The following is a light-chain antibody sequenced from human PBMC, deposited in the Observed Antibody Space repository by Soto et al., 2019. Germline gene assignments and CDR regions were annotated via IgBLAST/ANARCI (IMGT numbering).Light chain of an antibody. CDR3: QQLNSYPYT. J-gene: IGKJ3*01. CDR1: QDISNY. Sequence: DIQLTQSPSFLSASVGDRVTITCRASQDISNYLAWFQQKPGKAPNLLIYGASTLQGGVPSRFSGSGSGTEFTLTISSLHPEDFTTYYCQQLNSYPYTFGPGTKVDIK. CDR2: GAS. V-gene: IGKV1-9*01.